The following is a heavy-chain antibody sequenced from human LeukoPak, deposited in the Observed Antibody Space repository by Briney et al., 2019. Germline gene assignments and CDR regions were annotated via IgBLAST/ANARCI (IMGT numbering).Heavy chain of an antibody. CDR2: MNPNSGNT. J-gene: IGHJ4*02. CDR1: GGTFSSYA. V-gene: IGHV1-8*03. CDR3: VGSWGY. D-gene: IGHD6-13*01. Sequence: GASVKVSCKASGGTFSSYAISWVRQAPGQGLEWMGWMNPNSGNTGYAQKFQGRVTITRNTSISTAYMELSSLRSEDTAVYYCVGSWGYWGQGTLVTVSS.